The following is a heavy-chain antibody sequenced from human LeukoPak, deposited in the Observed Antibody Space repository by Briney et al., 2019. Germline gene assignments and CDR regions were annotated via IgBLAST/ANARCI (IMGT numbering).Heavy chain of an antibody. J-gene: IGHJ3*02. CDR1: GGTFSSYA. V-gene: IGHV1-69*01. CDR2: IIPIFGTA. D-gene: IGHD2-2*01. Sequence: SVKVSCKASGGTFSSYAISWVRQAPGQGLEWMGGIIPIFGTANYAQKFQGRVTITADESTSTAYMELSSLRSEDTAVYYCATGGEDIVVVPAPEDIWGQGTMVTVSS. CDR3: ATGGEDIVVVPAPEDI.